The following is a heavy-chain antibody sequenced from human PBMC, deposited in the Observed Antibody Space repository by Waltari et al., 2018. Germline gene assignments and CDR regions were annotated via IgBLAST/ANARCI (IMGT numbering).Heavy chain of an antibody. V-gene: IGHV4-34*01. CDR1: GGSFSGYH. Sequence: QVQLQQWGAGLLKASETLSLTRAVYGGSFSGYHWSWIRQPPGQGLEWIGEINNTGNTNYNPSLKSRVTISVDTSKNQFSLKLSSVTAADTAVYYCARSMVRGLIIIGYWGQGTLVTVSS. CDR3: ARSMVRGLIIIGY. D-gene: IGHD3-10*01. J-gene: IGHJ4*02. CDR2: INNTGNT.